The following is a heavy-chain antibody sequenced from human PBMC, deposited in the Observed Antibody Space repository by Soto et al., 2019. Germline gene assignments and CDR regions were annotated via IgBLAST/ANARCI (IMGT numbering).Heavy chain of an antibody. CDR1: GGTFSSYA. Sequence: QVQLVQSGAEVKKPGSSVKDSCKASGGTFSSYAISWVRQAPGQGLEWMGGIIPIFGTADYAQKFQGRVTITADESTSTAYMELSSLRSEDTTVYYCASVETQRYYYGMDVWGQGTTVTVSS. V-gene: IGHV1-69*12. D-gene: IGHD2-15*01. CDR3: ASVETQRYYYGMDV. CDR2: IIPIFGTA. J-gene: IGHJ6*02.